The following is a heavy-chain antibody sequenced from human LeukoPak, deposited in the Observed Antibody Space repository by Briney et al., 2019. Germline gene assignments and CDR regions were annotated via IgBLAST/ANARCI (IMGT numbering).Heavy chain of an antibody. D-gene: IGHD3-9*01. CDR2: IKSKTDGGTT. CDR3: TTDFISYYDILTGYYTSVDY. V-gene: IGHV3-15*01. CDR1: GFTFRNAW. Sequence: GGSLRLSCGASGFTFRNAWMSWVRQAPGKGLGWVGRIKSKTDGGTTDYAAPVKGRFTISRDDSKNTLYLQMNSLKTEDTAVYYCTTDFISYYDILTGYYTSVDYWGQGTLVTVSS. J-gene: IGHJ4*02.